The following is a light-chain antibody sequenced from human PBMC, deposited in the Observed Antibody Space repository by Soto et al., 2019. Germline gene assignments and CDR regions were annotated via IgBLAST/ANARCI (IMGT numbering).Light chain of an antibody. CDR3: QQYYSTPWT. CDR2: WAS. Sequence: DIVMTQSADSLAVSLGERANINCKSSQSVFSNSNNKKYLAWYQQKPGQPPKLLIHWASIRESGVPDRFSGSGSGTDFTLTINSLQAEDVAVYYCQQYYSTPWTFGQGTKVEIK. CDR1: QSVFSNSNNKKY. J-gene: IGKJ1*01. V-gene: IGKV4-1*01.